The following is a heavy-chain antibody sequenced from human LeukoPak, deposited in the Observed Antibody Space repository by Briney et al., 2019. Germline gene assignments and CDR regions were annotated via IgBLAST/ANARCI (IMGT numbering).Heavy chain of an antibody. J-gene: IGHJ5*02. CDR2: ISGSGGRT. Sequence: PGGSLRLSCAASGFTFSSYAMSWVRQAPGKGLEWVSAISGSGGRTYYADSVKGRFTISRDNSKNTLYLQMNSLRAEDTAVYYCGTDLAVGGYGYWFDPWGQGTLVTVSS. CDR3: GTDLAVGGYGYWFDP. D-gene: IGHD6-19*01. V-gene: IGHV3-23*01. CDR1: GFTFSSYA.